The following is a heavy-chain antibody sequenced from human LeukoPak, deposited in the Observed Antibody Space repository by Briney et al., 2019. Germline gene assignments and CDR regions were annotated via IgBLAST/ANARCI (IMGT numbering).Heavy chain of an antibody. CDR3: ARGKYYDLWSGYYYYGMDV. Sequence: ASVKVSCKASGYTFTSYDINWVRQATEQGLEWMGWMNPNSGNTGYAQKFQGRVTMTRNTSISTAYMELSSLRSEDTAVYYCARGKYYDLWSGYYYYGMDVWGQGTTVTVSS. V-gene: IGHV1-8*01. D-gene: IGHD3-3*01. CDR2: MNPNSGNT. CDR1: GYTFTSYD. J-gene: IGHJ6*02.